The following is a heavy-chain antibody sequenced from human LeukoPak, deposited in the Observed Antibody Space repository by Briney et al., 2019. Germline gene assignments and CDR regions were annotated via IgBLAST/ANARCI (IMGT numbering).Heavy chain of an antibody. Sequence: ASVKVSCKVSGYTLTELSMHWVRQAPGKGLEWMGGFDPEDGETIYAQKFQGRVTMTEDTSTDTAYMELSSLRSEDTAVYYCATDHGYGEWFDPWGQGTLVTVSS. J-gene: IGHJ5*02. V-gene: IGHV1-24*01. CDR2: FDPEDGET. CDR3: ATDHGYGEWFDP. D-gene: IGHD6-13*01. CDR1: GYTLTELS.